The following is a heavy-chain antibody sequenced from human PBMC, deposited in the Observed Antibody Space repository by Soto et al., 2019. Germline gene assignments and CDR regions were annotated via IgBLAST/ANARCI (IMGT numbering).Heavy chain of an antibody. CDR2: IYSGGST. CDR1: GFTVSSNY. CDR3: AREAPLPDGEPPHHWFDP. V-gene: IGHV3-66*01. J-gene: IGHJ5*02. Sequence: EVQLVESGGGLVQPGGSLRLSCAASGFTVSSNYMSWVRQAPGKGLEWVSVIYSGGSTYYADSVKGRFTISRDNSKNTLYLQMNSLRAEDTAVYYCAREAPLPDGEPPHHWFDPWGQGTLVTVSS.